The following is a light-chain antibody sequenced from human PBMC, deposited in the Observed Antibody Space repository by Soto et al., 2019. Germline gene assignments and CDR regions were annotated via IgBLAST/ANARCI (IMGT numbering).Light chain of an antibody. CDR1: QSISDT. V-gene: IGKV3D-15*01. J-gene: IGKJ5*01. CDR2: GAS. Sequence: EIVMTQSPATLSVSPGGRATLSCRASQSISDTLAWYQQKPGQAPRLLIYGASTRATDIPDRFTGSGSGTDFTLTISSLQPEDIATYYCQQYDNLPITFGQGTRLEIK. CDR3: QQYDNLPIT.